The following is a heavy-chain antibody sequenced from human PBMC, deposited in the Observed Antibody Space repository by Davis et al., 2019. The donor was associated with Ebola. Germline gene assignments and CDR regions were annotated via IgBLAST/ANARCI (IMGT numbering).Heavy chain of an antibody. V-gene: IGHV3-30*04. J-gene: IGHJ5*01. CDR3: ARGGGSSWFAY. CDR2: ISYDGSNK. CDR1: GFTFSSYA. D-gene: IGHD6-13*01. Sequence: GESLKISCAASGFTFSSYAMHWVRQAPGKGLEWVAVISYDGSNKYYADSVKGRFTISRDNSKDTLYLRMNRLRAEDTAVYYCARGGGSSWFAYWGQGTLVTVSS.